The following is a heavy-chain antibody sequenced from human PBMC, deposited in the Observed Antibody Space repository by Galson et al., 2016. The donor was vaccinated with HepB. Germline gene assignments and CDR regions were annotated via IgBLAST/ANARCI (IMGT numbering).Heavy chain of an antibody. CDR1: GYTFSNYD. CDR2: MNPKGGNT. Sequence: SVKVSCTASGYTFSNYDINWVRQAPGQGPEWMAWMNPKGGNTGYAQSFKARVTMTRDNAINTAYMELYSLTSEDTAVYFCARGETRPKTNLYGMDVWGQGTTVTVSS. CDR3: ARGETRPKTNLYGMDV. D-gene: IGHD6-6*01. J-gene: IGHJ6*02. V-gene: IGHV1-8*01.